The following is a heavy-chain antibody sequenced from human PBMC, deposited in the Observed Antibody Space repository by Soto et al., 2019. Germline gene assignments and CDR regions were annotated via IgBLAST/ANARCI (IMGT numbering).Heavy chain of an antibody. CDR3: AINWDTTSSSSSH. J-gene: IGHJ4*02. CDR1: GFTFSTYA. D-gene: IGHD6-6*01. CDR2: ISGTGGST. V-gene: IGHV3-23*01. Sequence: EVQLLESGGGLVQPGGSLRLSCAASGFTFSTYAMSWVRQAPGKGLEWVSAISGTGGSTYYADSVKGRFTISRDNSKNTLYLQMNSLRPADTAVYYCAINWDTTSSSSSHWGQGPLVTVAS.